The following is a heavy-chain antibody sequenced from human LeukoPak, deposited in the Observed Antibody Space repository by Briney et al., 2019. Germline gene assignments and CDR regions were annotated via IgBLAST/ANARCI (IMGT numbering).Heavy chain of an antibody. CDR3: AREITMIVEAAFDI. Sequence: GGSLRLSCGGSGFTFSSYSMNWVRQAPGKGLEWVSSICSSSTYIYYAESVKGRFTISRDNGKNSLYLQMNSLRAEDTAVYYCAREITMIVEAAFDIWGQGTMVTVSS. CDR2: ICSSSTYI. J-gene: IGHJ3*02. CDR1: GFTFSSYS. V-gene: IGHV3-21*01. D-gene: IGHD3-22*01.